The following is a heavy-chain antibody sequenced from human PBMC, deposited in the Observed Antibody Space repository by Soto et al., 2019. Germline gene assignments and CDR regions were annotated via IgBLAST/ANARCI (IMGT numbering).Heavy chain of an antibody. D-gene: IGHD1-1*01. CDR2: IYATGAT. V-gene: IGHV4-4*07. Sequence: SETLSLTCTVSGASISGYYWSWIRKSAGKGLEWIGRIYATGATDYNPSRKSRVMMSVDTSKKQFSLKLRSVNAADTAVYYCVRDGTKTLRDWFDPWGQGISVTVSS. J-gene: IGHJ5*02. CDR1: GASISGYY. CDR3: VRDGTKTLRDWFDP.